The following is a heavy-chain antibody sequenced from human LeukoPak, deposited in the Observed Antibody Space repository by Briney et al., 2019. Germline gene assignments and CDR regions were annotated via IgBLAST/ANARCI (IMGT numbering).Heavy chain of an antibody. CDR3: ARLSTVDAFDI. V-gene: IGHV3-21*01. CDR2: ISSSSSYI. J-gene: IGHJ3*02. CDR1: GFTFSSYS. Sequence: GGSLRLSCAASGFTFSSYSMNWVRQAPGKGLEWASSISSSSSYIYYADSVKGRFTISRDNAKNSLYLQMNSLRAEDTAVYYCARLSTVDAFDIWGQGTMVTVSS. D-gene: IGHD4-17*01.